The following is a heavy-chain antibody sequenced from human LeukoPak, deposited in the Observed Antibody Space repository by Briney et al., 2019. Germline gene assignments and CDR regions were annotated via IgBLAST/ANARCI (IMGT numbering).Heavy chain of an antibody. J-gene: IGHJ5*02. D-gene: IGHD3-9*01. CDR3: ARHVPVYYDLLPGGWFDP. CDR1: GGSISSYY. Sequence: SGTLSLTCTVSGGSISSYYWSWIRQPPGKGLEWIGYVYYSGSTNYNPSLKSRVTIPVDTSKNQFSLKLSSVTAADTAVYYCARHVPVYYDLLPGGWFDPWGQGTLVTVSS. V-gene: IGHV4-59*08. CDR2: VYYSGST.